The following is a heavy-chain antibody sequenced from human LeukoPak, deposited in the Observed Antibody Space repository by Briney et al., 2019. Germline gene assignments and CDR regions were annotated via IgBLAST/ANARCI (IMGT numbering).Heavy chain of an antibody. V-gene: IGHV3-64D*09. D-gene: IGHD7-27*01. J-gene: IGHJ4*02. CDR1: GFTFNSYA. CDR2: IYYSGVNT. Sequence: PGGSLRLSWSASGFTFNSYAVHWVRQAPGKGLEYVSYIYYSGVNTYYAAPVKQRFTISRDNSKNTLYLQMSSLRAEDTAVYCCVKQDWGSQPAGYYFADWGQGTLVTVSS. CDR3: VKQDWGSQPAGYYFAD.